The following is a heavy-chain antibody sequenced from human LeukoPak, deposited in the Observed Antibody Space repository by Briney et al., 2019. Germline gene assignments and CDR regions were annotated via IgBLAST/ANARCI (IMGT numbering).Heavy chain of an antibody. CDR3: TRSRYGSPTLNSDY. CDR2: ISGNAVST. V-gene: IGHV3-23*01. D-gene: IGHD3-10*01. J-gene: IGHJ4*02. Sequence: GGSLRLSCAASGFAFGSYAMSWVRQAPGGGLYWVSSISGNAVSTYYADSVRGRFTISRDNSDNTLQLEMNSLRAEDTAVYYCTRSRYGSPTLNSDYWGQGALVTVSS. CDR1: GFAFGSYA.